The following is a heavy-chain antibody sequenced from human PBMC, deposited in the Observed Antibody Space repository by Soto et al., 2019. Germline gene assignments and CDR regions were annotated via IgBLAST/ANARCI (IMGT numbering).Heavy chain of an antibody. CDR1: GYTFTSYG. CDR3: ARDSSSLRYFDWLSRAVNWFDP. CDR2: ISAYNGNT. D-gene: IGHD3-9*01. Sequence: GASVKVSCKASGYTFTSYGISWVRQAPGQGLEWMGWISAYNGNTNYAQKLQGRVTMTTDTSTSTAYMELRSLRSDDTAVYYCARDSSSLRYFDWLSRAVNWFDPWGQGTLVTVSS. J-gene: IGHJ5*02. V-gene: IGHV1-18*01.